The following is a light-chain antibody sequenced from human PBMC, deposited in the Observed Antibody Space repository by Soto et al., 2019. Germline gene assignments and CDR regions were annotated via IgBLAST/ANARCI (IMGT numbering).Light chain of an antibody. Sequence: QSVLTQPRSVSGSPGQSVTISCTGTSNDVGAYNYVSWCQHHPGKAPKLMIYDVSKRPSGVPDRFSGSKSGNTASLTISGLQAEDEADYYCCSYAGSYTLVFGGGTKVTVL. CDR1: SNDVGAYNY. V-gene: IGLV2-11*01. CDR2: DVS. J-gene: IGLJ2*01. CDR3: CSYAGSYTLV.